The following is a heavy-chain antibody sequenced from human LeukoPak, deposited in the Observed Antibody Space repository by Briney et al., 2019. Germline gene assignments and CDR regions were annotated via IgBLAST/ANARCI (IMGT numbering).Heavy chain of an antibody. J-gene: IGHJ1*01. CDR1: GYSISGGYY. V-gene: IGHV4-38-2*01. CDR2: IYHSGST. D-gene: IGHD6-19*01. CDR3: ARGRTAVADLHH. Sequence: PSDTLSLTCDVSGYSISGGYYWGWIRQPPGKGLEWIGSIYHSGSTYYNPSLKSRVTISVDTSKNQFSLKLSSVTAADTAVYYCARGRTAVADLHHWGQGTLVTVSS.